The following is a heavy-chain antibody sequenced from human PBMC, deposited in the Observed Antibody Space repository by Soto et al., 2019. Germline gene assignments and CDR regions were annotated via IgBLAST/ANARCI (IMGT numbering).Heavy chain of an antibody. D-gene: IGHD3-16*02. V-gene: IGHV1-69*06. J-gene: IGHJ4*02. CDR3: ARAHDFYVWGSYRFFPPDY. CDR2: IIPIFGTA. CDR1: GGTFSSYA. Sequence: QVQLVQSGAEVKKPGSSVKVSCKASGGTFSSYAISWVRQAPGQGLEWMGGIIPIFGTANYAQKFQGRVTITADKSTSTADMELSSLRSEDTAVYYCARAHDFYVWGSYRFFPPDYWGQGTLVTVSS.